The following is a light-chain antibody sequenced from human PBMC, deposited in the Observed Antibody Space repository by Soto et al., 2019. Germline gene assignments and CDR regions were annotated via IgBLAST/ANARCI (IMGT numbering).Light chain of an antibody. J-gene: IGKJ1*01. V-gene: IGKV1-5*01. CDR2: DAS. Sequence: IQMTQSPSTLSASVGDRVTITCRASQSISSWLAWYQQKPGKAPKLLIFDASTLENGVPARFSGSRSGPEFSLTISSLQPDDFATYYCQQYYSYWTFGQGTKVDIK. CDR3: QQYYSYWT. CDR1: QSISSW.